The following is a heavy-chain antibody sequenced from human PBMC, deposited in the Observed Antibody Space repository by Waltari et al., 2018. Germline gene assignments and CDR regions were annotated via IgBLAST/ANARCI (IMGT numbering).Heavy chain of an antibody. J-gene: IGHJ3*02. CDR1: GGSFSGYY. V-gene: IGHV4-34*01. Sequence: QEQLQQWGAGLLKPSETLSLTCAVYGGSFSGYYWSWIRQPPGKGLEWIGEINHSGSTNYNPSLKSRVTISVDTSKNQFSLKLSSVTAADTAVYYCARGPGEVVTDDAFDIWGQGTMVTVSS. CDR2: INHSGST. CDR3: ARGPGEVVTDDAFDI. D-gene: IGHD5-18*01.